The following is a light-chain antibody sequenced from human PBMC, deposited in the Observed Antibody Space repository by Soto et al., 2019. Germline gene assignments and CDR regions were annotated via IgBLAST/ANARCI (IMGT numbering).Light chain of an antibody. Sequence: EIVLTQSPATLSLSPGERATLSCRASQSVNNYLAWYQQKPGQAPRLLIYDASNRATGIPARFSGSGSATDFTLNISNLEPEDFAVYYCQQRSNWPLTCGGGTKVEIK. CDR3: QQRSNWPLT. J-gene: IGKJ4*01. CDR1: QSVNNY. V-gene: IGKV3-11*01. CDR2: DAS.